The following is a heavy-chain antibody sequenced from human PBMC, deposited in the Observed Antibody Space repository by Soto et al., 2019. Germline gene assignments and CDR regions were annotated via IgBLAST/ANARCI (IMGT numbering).Heavy chain of an antibody. CDR1: GFTFSSYA. D-gene: IGHD5-12*01. CDR2: ISYDGSNK. Sequence: GGSLRLSCAASGFTFSSYAMHWVRQAPGKGLEWVAVISYDGSNKYYADSVKGRFTISRDNSKNTLYLQMNSLRAEDTAVYYCARDSNIDSGYDYYFDYWGQGTLVTVSS. J-gene: IGHJ4*02. V-gene: IGHV3-30-3*01. CDR3: ARDSNIDSGYDYYFDY.